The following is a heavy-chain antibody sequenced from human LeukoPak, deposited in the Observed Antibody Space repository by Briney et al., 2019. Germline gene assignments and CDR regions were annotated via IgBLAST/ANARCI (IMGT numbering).Heavy chain of an antibody. V-gene: IGHV3-33*01. CDR1: GFTFSSYG. CDR2: IWYDGSNK. J-gene: IGHJ6*02. Sequence: GGSLRLSCAASGFTFSSYGMHWVRQAPGKGLEWVAVIWYDGSNKYYADSVKGRFTISRDNSKNTLYLQMNSLRAEDTAVYYCARGHSGYYYDSVRYYYYGMDVWGQGTTVTVSS. CDR3: ARGHSGYYYDSVRYYYYGMDV. D-gene: IGHD3-22*01.